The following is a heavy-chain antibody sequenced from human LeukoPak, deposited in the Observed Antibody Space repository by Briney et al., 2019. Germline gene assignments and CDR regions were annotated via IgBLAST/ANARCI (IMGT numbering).Heavy chain of an antibody. CDR3: ARGRLEEPDFDY. Sequence: PSETLSLTCTVSGGSISSYYWSWIRQPPGKGLEWIGYIYYSGSTNYNPSLKSRVTISVDTSKNQFSLKLSSVTAADTAVYYCARGRLEEPDFDYWGQGTLVTVSS. D-gene: IGHD1-14*01. V-gene: IGHV4-59*01. J-gene: IGHJ4*02. CDR2: IYYSGST. CDR1: GGSISSYY.